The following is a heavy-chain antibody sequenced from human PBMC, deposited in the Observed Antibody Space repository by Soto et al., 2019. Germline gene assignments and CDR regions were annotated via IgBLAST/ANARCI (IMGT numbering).Heavy chain of an antibody. D-gene: IGHD3-10*01. CDR1: GYTFINKD. Sequence: QVQLVQSGATVKSPGASVKVSCKASGYTFINKDITWVRQTAGQGLEWMGWMDIKNDYTVYAQKFESRVTMTRDSSIDTAYMELSGLRPEDMAVYYCARVDFCTSYDKRASWFDPWGQGTLVTVSA. CDR2: MDIKNDYT. J-gene: IGHJ5*02. V-gene: IGHV1-8*01. CDR3: ARVDFCTSYDKRASWFDP.